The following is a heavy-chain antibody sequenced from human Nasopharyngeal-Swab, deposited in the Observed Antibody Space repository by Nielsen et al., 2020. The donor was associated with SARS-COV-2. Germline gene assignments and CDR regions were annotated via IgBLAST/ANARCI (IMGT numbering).Heavy chain of an antibody. Sequence: GGSLRLSCAASGFTVSSNHMSWVRQAPGKGLEWVSVIYSGGSTYYADSVKGRFTISRDNSRNTLYLQMNSLRADDTAVYYCAKGGRGYSYGYAFDIWGQGTMVTVSS. CDR2: IYSGGST. J-gene: IGHJ3*02. CDR1: GFTVSSNH. V-gene: IGHV3-53*01. CDR3: AKGGRGYSYGYAFDI. D-gene: IGHD5-18*01.